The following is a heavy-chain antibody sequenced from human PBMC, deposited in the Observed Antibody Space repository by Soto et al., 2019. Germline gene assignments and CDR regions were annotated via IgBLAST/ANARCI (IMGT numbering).Heavy chain of an antibody. J-gene: IGHJ4*02. CDR3: AKNPRPSAPYYFDY. Sequence: GGSLRLSCAASGFTFSSFWMSWVRQAPGKGPEWVANISGGGGSTYYADSVKGRFTISRDNSKNTLYLQMNSLRAEDTAVYYCAKNPRPSAPYYFDYWGQGTLVTVSS. CDR2: ISGGGGST. CDR1: GFTFSSFW. V-gene: IGHV3-23*01.